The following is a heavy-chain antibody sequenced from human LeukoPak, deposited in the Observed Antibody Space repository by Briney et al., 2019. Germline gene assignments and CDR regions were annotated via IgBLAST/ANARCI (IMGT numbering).Heavy chain of an antibody. V-gene: IGHV1-69*02. J-gene: IGHJ4*02. CDR3: ARGTTGTTAFFYFDY. D-gene: IGHD1-7*01. Sequence: SVKVSCKASGGTFNSYTISWVRQAPGQGLEWMGRIIPILGIANYAQKFQGRVTITADKSTSTAYMELSSLRSEDTAVYYCARGTTGTTAFFYFDYWGQGTLVTVSS. CDR2: IIPILGIA. CDR1: GGTFNSYT.